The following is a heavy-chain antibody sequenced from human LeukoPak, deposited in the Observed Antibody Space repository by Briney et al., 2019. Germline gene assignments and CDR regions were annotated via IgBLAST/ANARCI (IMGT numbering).Heavy chain of an antibody. V-gene: IGHV3-23*01. D-gene: IGHD6-13*01. CDR2: ISGSGGST. CDR1: GFTFSSYA. CDR3: AKDRGVIAAAGNWFDP. Sequence: PGGSLRLSCAASGFTFSSYAMSWVRQAPGKGLEWVSAISGSGGSTYYADSVKGRFTISSDNSKNTLYLQMNSLRADDTAVYYCAKDRGVIAAAGNWFDPWGQGTLVTVSS. J-gene: IGHJ5*02.